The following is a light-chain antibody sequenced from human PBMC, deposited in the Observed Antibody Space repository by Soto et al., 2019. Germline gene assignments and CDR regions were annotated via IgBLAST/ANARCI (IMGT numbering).Light chain of an antibody. Sequence: EIVLTQSPGTLSLSPGERATLSCRASQSVSRSYLAWYQQKPGQAPRLRIYGASSRGTGIPDRFSGSGSGTDFPLTISRLEPEDFAVDYCQQYGSAAWTFGQGAKVEI. CDR1: QSVSRSY. J-gene: IGKJ1*01. CDR2: GAS. CDR3: QQYGSAAWT. V-gene: IGKV3-20*01.